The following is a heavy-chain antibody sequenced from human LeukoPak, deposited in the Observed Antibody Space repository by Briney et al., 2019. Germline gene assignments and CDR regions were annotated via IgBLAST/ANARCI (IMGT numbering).Heavy chain of an antibody. J-gene: IGHJ4*02. CDR1: GGSFSAYY. D-gene: IGHD6-6*01. V-gene: IGHV4-34*01. Sequence: SETLSLTCAVYGGSFSAYYWSWIRQPPGKGLEWIGEINHSGSTNYNPSLKSRVTISVDTSKNQFSLKLSSVTAADTAVYYCARLYGSSSPLPHWGFDYWAREPWSPSPQ. CDR2: INHSGST. CDR3: ARLYGSSSPLPHWGFDY.